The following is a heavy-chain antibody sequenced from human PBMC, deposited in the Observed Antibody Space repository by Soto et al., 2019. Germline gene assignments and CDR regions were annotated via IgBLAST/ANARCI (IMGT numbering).Heavy chain of an antibody. Sequence: SEALSLTWTVSGGSISSSSYYWGWIRQPPGKGLEWIGSIYYSGSTYYNPSLKSRVTISVDTSKNQFSLKLSSVTAADTAVYYFARKSGDVWGQGTTVTVSS. CDR2: IYYSGST. J-gene: IGHJ6*02. CDR1: GGSISSSSYY. CDR3: ARKSGDV. V-gene: IGHV4-39*01.